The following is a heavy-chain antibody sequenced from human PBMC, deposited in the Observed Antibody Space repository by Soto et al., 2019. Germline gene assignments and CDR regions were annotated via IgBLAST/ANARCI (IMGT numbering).Heavy chain of an antibody. Sequence: EVQLVESGGDLVQPGGSMRLSCAASGVRFSSYLMRWVRQAPGEGIEWVANIGQDGSDKYYMCSVKGGFTISRNNAKNSLYLQMDSLRVEDSAIYYCSSDSCGRSDGCANWGQGTPVIVSS. CDR3: SSDSCGRSDGCAN. V-gene: IGHV3-7*01. CDR2: IGQDGSDK. CDR1: GVRFSSYL. J-gene: IGHJ4*02. D-gene: IGHD2-15*01.